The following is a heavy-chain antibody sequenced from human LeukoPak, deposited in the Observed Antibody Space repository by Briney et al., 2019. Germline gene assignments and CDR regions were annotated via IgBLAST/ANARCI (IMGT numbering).Heavy chain of an antibody. CDR1: GFTFSSYS. V-gene: IGHV3-74*01. J-gene: IGHJ4*02. Sequence: GGSLRLSCAASGFTFSSYSMNWVRQAPGKGLVWVSRINTDGSSTSYADSVKGRFTISRDNSKNTLYLQMNSLRAEDTAVYYCAKEDIFGYWGQGTLVTVSS. D-gene: IGHD3-9*01. CDR2: INTDGSST. CDR3: AKEDIFGY.